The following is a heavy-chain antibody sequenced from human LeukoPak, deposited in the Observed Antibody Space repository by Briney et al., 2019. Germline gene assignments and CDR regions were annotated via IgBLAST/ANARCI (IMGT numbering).Heavy chain of an antibody. CDR3: AAGGANGWLIDF. CDR1: GFTFSGYG. J-gene: IGHJ4*02. CDR2: ISYDGSNK. V-gene: IGHV3-30*03. D-gene: IGHD6-19*01. Sequence: GGSLRLSCAASGFTFSGYGMHWVRQAPGKGLEWVAVISYDGSNKYYADSVKGRFTISRDNSKNTLYLQMNSLRAEDAAVYYCAAGGANGWLIDFWGQGTLVTVSS.